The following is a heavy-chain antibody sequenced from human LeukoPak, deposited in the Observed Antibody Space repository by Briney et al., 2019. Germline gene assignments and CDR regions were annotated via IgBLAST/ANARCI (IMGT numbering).Heavy chain of an antibody. CDR1: GFPFSRDA. J-gene: IGHJ4*02. D-gene: IGHD1-1*01. CDR2: ISPDGATT. V-gene: IGHV3-74*01. CDR3: ASDVAYKLDF. Sequence: PGGSLRLSCATSGFPFSRDAMHWVRQCPGKGLEWLSRISPDGATTNYADSVKGRFSISRDNARNTLYLQMNSLRDEDTAVCYCASDVAYKLDFWGQGTLVTFSS.